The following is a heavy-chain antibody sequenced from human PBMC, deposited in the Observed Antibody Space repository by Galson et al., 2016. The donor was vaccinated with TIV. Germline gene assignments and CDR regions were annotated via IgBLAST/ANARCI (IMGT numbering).Heavy chain of an antibody. J-gene: IGHJ6*02. V-gene: IGHV3-21*01. Sequence: SLRLSCAASGVTFSIYSMNWVRQAPGKGLEWVAYISETSAYIYYADSVKGRFTISRDNAKNSLYLQMNSLRAEDTAVYYCARDSDATTRASGMVVWGQGTIVTVSS. D-gene: IGHD5-12*01. CDR3: ARDSDATTRASGMVV. CDR1: GVTFSIYS. CDR2: ISETSAYI.